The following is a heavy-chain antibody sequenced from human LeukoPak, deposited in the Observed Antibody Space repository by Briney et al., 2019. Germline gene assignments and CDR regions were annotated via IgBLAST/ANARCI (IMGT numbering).Heavy chain of an antibody. CDR2: ISYDGSNK. CDR1: GFTFSSYG. V-gene: IGHV3-30*18. CDR3: AKDLGYCSSTSCYGYYYYYGMDV. Sequence: GRSLRLSCAASGFTFSSYGMHWVRQAPGKGLEWVAVISYDGSNKYYADSVKGRFTISRDNSKNTLYLQMNSLRAEDTAVYYCAKDLGYCSSTSCYGYYYYYGMDVWGQGTTVTVSS. J-gene: IGHJ6*02. D-gene: IGHD2-2*01.